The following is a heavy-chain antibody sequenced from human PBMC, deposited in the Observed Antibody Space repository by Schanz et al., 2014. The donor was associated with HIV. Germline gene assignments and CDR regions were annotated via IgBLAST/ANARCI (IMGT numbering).Heavy chain of an antibody. D-gene: IGHD3-22*01. J-gene: IGHJ4*02. CDR1: GFTFSTND. CDR2: LSGSGDRT. V-gene: IGHV3-23*04. Sequence: VQLVESGGGVVQPGRSLRLSCAASGFTFSTNDMHWVRQAPGKGLEWLSTLSGSGDRTYYADSVKGRVTISRDNSKNTLYLQMTTLRIDDTAVYYCAKPEYDSRGNSQSHFDYWGQGTLVTVSS. CDR3: AKPEYDSRGNSQSHFDY.